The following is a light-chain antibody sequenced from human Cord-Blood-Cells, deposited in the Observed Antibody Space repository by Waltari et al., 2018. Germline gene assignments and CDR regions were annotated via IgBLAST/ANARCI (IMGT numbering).Light chain of an antibody. Sequence: AIRMTQSPSSLSASTGDRVTITCRASQGISSYLAWYQQKPGKAPKLLIYAASTVQSGVPSRFSGSGSGTDFTLTISCLQSEDFATYYCQQYYSYSLTFGGGTKVEIK. CDR1: QGISSY. J-gene: IGKJ4*01. CDR3: QQYYSYSLT. V-gene: IGKV1-8*01. CDR2: AAS.